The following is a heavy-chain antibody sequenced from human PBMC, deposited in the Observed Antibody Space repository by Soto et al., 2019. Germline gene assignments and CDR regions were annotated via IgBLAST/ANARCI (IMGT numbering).Heavy chain of an antibody. CDR3: ARDRGWLGCDY. D-gene: IGHD2-15*01. Sequence: EVQLVESGGGLAQPGGSLRLSCAASGFSFSSYSMNWVRQAPGKGLEWVSYISSSSTNIYYADSVKGRFTISRDNAKNSLYLQINSLRDEDTAVYYCARDRGWLGCDYWGQGTLVTVSS. J-gene: IGHJ4*02. CDR2: ISSSSTNI. CDR1: GFSFSSYS. V-gene: IGHV3-48*02.